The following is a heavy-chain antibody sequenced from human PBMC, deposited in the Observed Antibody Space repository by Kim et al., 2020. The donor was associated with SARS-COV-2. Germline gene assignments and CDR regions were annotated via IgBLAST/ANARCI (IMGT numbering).Heavy chain of an antibody. V-gene: IGHV4-59*01. Sequence: SETLSLTCAVSGGSISSYYWSWIRQPPGKGLEWIGYIFYSGSTNYNPSLKSRLTISVDTSKNQFSLNLRSVTAADTAVYYCAREGCSSTSCYLDYWGQGTLVTVSS. CDR1: GGSISSYY. CDR2: IFYSGST. D-gene: IGHD2-2*01. CDR3: AREGCSSTSCYLDY. J-gene: IGHJ4*02.